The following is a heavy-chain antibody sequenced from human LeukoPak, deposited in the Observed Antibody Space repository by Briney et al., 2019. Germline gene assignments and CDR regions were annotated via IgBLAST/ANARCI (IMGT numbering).Heavy chain of an antibody. CDR1: GYTFTGYY. D-gene: IGHD1-26*01. V-gene: IGHV1-2*02. Sequence: ASVKVSCKASGYTFTGYYMHWVQQAPGQGLEWMGWINPNSGGTNYAQKFQGRVTMTRDTSISTAYMELSRLRSDDTAVYYCARVGPISWELLSSWFDPWGQGTLVTVSS. CDR2: INPNSGGT. J-gene: IGHJ5*02. CDR3: ARVGPISWELLSSWFDP.